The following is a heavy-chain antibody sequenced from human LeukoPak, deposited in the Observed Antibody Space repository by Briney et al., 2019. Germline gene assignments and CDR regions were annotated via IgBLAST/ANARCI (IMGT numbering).Heavy chain of an antibody. CDR3: ARVGANDY. Sequence: GGSLRLYCAASGFTFSSYAMHWVRQAPGKGLEWVAVISYDGSNKYYADSVKGRFTISRDNSKNTLYLQMNSLRAEDTAVYYCARVGANDYWGQGTLVTVSS. J-gene: IGHJ4*02. V-gene: IGHV3-30-3*01. CDR2: ISYDGSNK. CDR1: GFTFSSYA. D-gene: IGHD1-26*01.